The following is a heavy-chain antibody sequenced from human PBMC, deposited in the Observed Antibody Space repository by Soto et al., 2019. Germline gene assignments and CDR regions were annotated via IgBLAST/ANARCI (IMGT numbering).Heavy chain of an antibody. D-gene: IGHD1-1*01. CDR3: AREGASSGESGAFDI. Sequence: QVQLVQSGAEVKKPGSSVKVSCKASGGTFSSYTISWVRQAPGQGLEWMGRIIPILGIANYAQKFQGRVTITADKSTSTAYMELSSLRSEDSAVYYCAREGASSGESGAFDIWGQGTMVTVSS. CDR2: IIPILGIA. V-gene: IGHV1-69*08. J-gene: IGHJ3*02. CDR1: GGTFSSYT.